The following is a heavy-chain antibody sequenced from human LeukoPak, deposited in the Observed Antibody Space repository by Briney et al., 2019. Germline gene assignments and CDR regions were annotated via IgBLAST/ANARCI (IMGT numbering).Heavy chain of an antibody. D-gene: IGHD5-12*01. J-gene: IGHJ4*02. CDR2: IYSGGST. Sequence: GGSLRLSCAASGFTVISNYVSWVRQAPGKGLEWVSVIYSGGSTYYADSVKGRFTISRDNSKNTLYVQMNSLRAEDTAIYYCARGRGYRDYDRPLDYWGQGTLVTVSS. CDR3: ARGRGYRDYDRPLDY. V-gene: IGHV3-66*01. CDR1: GFTVISNY.